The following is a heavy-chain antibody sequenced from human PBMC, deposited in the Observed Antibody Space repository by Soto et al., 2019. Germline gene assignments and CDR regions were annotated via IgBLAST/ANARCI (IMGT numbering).Heavy chain of an antibody. Sequence: SETLSLTCSVSGGSISTGGHYWSWIRQRPGKGLEWIAYIYYTGSTQYNPSLKSRVIISVDTSKNQFSLRLSSVTAADTAVYYCAREPDYGDYKKAFDIWGQGTMVTVSS. J-gene: IGHJ3*02. D-gene: IGHD4-17*01. CDR3: AREPDYGDYKKAFDI. CDR2: IYYTGST. V-gene: IGHV4-31*03. CDR1: GGSISTGGHY.